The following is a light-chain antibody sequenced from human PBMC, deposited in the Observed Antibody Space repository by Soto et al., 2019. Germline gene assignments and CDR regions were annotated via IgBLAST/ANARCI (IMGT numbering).Light chain of an antibody. CDR1: SSDVGAYNY. CDR3: SSYTSATTYV. J-gene: IGLJ1*01. V-gene: IGLV2-14*01. CDR2: DVS. Sequence: QPASVSGSPGQSITISCTGTSSDVGAYNYDSWYQQYPGEAPKVIIYDVSHRPAGVSNRFSGSKSGNTASLTISGLQTQDEADYYCSSYTSATTYVFGTGTKVTVL.